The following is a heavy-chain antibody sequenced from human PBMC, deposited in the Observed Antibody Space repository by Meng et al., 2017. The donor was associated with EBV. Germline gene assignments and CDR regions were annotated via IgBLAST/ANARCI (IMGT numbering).Heavy chain of an antibody. V-gene: IGHV1-3*01. Sequence: QGQRVQSGAEVKKPGASVKDSCKASGYTFTSYAMHWVRQAPGQRLEWMGWINAGNGNTKYSQKFQGRVTITRDTSASTAYMELSSLRSEDTAVYYCARRGGVADWFDPWGQGTLVTVSS. CDR2: INAGNGNT. D-gene: IGHD2-15*01. CDR1: GYTFTSYA. CDR3: ARRGGVADWFDP. J-gene: IGHJ5*02.